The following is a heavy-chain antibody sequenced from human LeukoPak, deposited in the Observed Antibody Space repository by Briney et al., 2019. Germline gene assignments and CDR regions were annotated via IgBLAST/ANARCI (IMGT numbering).Heavy chain of an antibody. CDR2: ISSTGSTT. Sequence: PGGSLRLSCAAFGFTFSSYAINWVRQAPGKGLEWVSAISSTGSTTYYADSVKGRFTISRDNSKNTLYLQMNSLRAEDTAVYYCAKAFSSGWDYFDYWGQGTQVTVSS. CDR1: GFTFSSYA. V-gene: IGHV3-23*01. J-gene: IGHJ4*02. D-gene: IGHD6-19*01. CDR3: AKAFSSGWDYFDY.